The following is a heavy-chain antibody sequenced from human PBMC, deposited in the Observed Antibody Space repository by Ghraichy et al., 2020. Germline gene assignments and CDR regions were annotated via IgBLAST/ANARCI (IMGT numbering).Heavy chain of an antibody. CDR1: GFTFSGSA. J-gene: IGHJ4*02. CDR3: TATHSSSWSAPDY. V-gene: IGHV3-73*01. CDR2: IRSKANSYAT. D-gene: IGHD6-13*01. Sequence: GGSLRLSCAASGFTFSGSAMHWVRQASGKGLEWVGRIRSKANSYATAYAASVKGRFTISRDDSKNTAYLQMNSLKTEDTAVYYCTATHSSSWSAPDYWGQGTLVTVSS.